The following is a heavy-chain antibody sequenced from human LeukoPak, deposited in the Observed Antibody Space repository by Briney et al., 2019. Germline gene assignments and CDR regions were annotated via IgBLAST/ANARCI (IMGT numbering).Heavy chain of an antibody. D-gene: IGHD3-10*01. V-gene: IGHV1-2*02. Sequence: ASVKVSCKASGYTFTGYYMHWVRQAPGQGLEWMGWINPNSGGTNYAQKFQGRVTMTRDTSISTAYMELSRLRSDDTAVYYCAREIYSFRDSDFDYWGQGTLVTVSS. CDR2: INPNSGGT. CDR1: GYTFTGYY. J-gene: IGHJ4*02. CDR3: AREIYSFRDSDFDY.